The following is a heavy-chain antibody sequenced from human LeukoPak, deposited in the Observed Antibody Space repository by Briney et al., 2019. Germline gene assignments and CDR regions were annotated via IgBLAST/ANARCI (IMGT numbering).Heavy chain of an antibody. CDR3: ARYISSWPNWFDP. J-gene: IGHJ5*02. CDR1: GGSISRHY. V-gene: IGHV4-59*11. D-gene: IGHD6-13*01. CDR2: IYYSEST. Sequence: SETLSLTCTVSGGSISRHYWSWIRQPPGKGLEWIGYIYYSESTNYNPSLKSRVTISVDTSKNQFSLKLSSVTAADTAVYYCARYISSWPNWFDPWGQGTLATVSS.